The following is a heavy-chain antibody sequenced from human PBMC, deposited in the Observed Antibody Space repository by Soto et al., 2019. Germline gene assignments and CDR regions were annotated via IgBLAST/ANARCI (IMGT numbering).Heavy chain of an antibody. CDR3: ARDVPLNYYDGTYYYYAMDV. CDR2: IIPIFGTA. D-gene: IGHD3-16*01. Sequence: QVQLVQSGAEVKKPGSSVKVSCKASGGTFSSYAFSWVRQAPGQGLEWMGGIIPIFGTANYAQRFQGRVTITADESTSTAYMELSSLRSEDTAMYYCARDVPLNYYDGTYYYYAMDVWGQGTTVTVSS. CDR1: GGTFSSYA. J-gene: IGHJ6*02. V-gene: IGHV1-69*01.